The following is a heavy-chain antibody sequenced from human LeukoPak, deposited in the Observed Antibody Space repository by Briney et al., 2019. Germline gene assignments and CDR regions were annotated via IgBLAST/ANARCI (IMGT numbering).Heavy chain of an antibody. CDR3: ARVWHSYGAIDY. V-gene: IGHV3-21*01. D-gene: IGHD4/OR15-4a*01. J-gene: IGHJ4*02. CDR2: ISSSSSYI. CDR1: GFTFSSYS. Sequence: GGSLRLSCAASGFTFSSYSMNWVRQAPGKGLEWVSSISSSSSYIYYADSVKGRFTISRDNAKNSLYLQMNSLRAEDTAVYYCARVWHSYGAIDYWGQGTLVTVSS.